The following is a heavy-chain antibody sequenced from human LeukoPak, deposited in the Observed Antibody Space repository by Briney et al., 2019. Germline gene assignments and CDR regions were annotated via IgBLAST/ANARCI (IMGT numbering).Heavy chain of an antibody. Sequence: QPGRSLRLSCAASGFTFDDYAMHWVRQAPGEGLEWVSGISWNSGSIGYADSVKGRFTISRDNAKNSLYLQMNSLRAEDTALYYCARKRTAMEYWGQGTLVTVSS. V-gene: IGHV3-9*01. J-gene: IGHJ4*02. CDR1: GFTFDDYA. D-gene: IGHD5-18*01. CDR3: ARKRTAMEY. CDR2: ISWNSGSI.